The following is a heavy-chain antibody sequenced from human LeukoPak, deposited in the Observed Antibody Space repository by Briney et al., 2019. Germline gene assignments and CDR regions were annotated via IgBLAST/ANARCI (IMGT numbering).Heavy chain of an antibody. V-gene: IGHV1-46*01. Sequence: ASVKVSCKASGYTFTNYHMNWVRQAPGQGLEWMGIINPSGGSTTNAQKFQGRVIMTRDMSTSTVYMEMSSLRSEDTAVYFCARYGHSPFFDYWGQGTLVIVSS. CDR3: ARYGHSPFFDY. J-gene: IGHJ4*02. CDR1: GYTFTNYH. CDR2: INPSGGST. D-gene: IGHD4-17*01.